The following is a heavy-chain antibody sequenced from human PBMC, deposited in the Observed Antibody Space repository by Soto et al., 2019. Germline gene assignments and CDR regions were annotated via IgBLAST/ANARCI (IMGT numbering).Heavy chain of an antibody. CDR3: ARDKDSSGTVFDY. Sequence: GGSLRLSCAAYGFTFNSYGMHWVRQAPGKGLEWVAGIWCDGSNKYYVDSVKGRFTISRDNSKNTLYLQMNSLRAEDTSVYYCARDKDSSGTVFDYWGQGALVTVSS. D-gene: IGHD3-22*01. CDR2: IWCDGSNK. J-gene: IGHJ4*02. V-gene: IGHV3-33*01. CDR1: GFTFNSYG.